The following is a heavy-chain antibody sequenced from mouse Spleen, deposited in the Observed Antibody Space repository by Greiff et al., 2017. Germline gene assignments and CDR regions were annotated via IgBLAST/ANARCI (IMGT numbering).Heavy chain of an antibody. D-gene: IGHD1-1*01. V-gene: IGHV2-9*02. Sequence: VKLMESGPGLVAPSQSLSITCTVSGFSLTSYGVHWVRQPPGKGLEWLGVIWAGGSTNYNSALMSRLSISKDNSKSQVFLKMNRLQTDDTAMYYCARKGDYGSSYDYAMDYWGQGTSVTVSS. CDR1: GFSLTSYG. J-gene: IGHJ4*01. CDR2: IWAGGST. CDR3: ARKGDYGSSYDYAMDY.